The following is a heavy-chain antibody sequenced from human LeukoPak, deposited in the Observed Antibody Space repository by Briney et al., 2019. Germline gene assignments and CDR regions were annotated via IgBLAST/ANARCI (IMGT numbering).Heavy chain of an antibody. J-gene: IGHJ4*02. CDR3: ARVGESYDSSGYRDY. D-gene: IGHD3-22*01. CDR1: GFTFSSYS. V-gene: IGHV3-21*01. Sequence: GGSLRLSCAASGFTFSSYSMNWVRQAPGKGLEWVSSISSSSSYIYYADSVKGRFTISRDNAKNSLYLQMNSLRAEDTAVYYCARVGESYDSSGYRDYWGQGTLVTVSS. CDR2: ISSSSSYI.